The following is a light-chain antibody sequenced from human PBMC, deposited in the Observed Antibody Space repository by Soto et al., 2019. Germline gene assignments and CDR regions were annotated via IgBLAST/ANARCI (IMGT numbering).Light chain of an antibody. V-gene: IGLV4-69*01. CDR3: QTWATGTVV. CDR2: LNSDGSH. Sequence: QSVLTQSPSASASPGASVKLTCTLSSGHSSYAIAWHQQQPEKGPRCLMKLNSDGSHSKGDGIPDRFSGSSFGAERYLTISSLQSADEADYYCQTWATGTVVFGGGTKVTVL. J-gene: IGLJ2*01. CDR1: SGHSSYA.